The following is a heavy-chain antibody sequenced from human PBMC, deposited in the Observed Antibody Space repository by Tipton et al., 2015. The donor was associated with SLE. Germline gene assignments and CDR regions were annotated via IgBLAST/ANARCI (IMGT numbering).Heavy chain of an antibody. CDR1: GYTFTGYY. J-gene: IGHJ3*02. Sequence: VQLVQSGAEVKKPGASVKVSCKASGYTFTGYYMHWARQAPGQGLEWMGWINPNSGGTNCAQKFQGRVTMTRDTSISTAYMELSRLRSDDTAVYYCARDPLVLLNAFDIWGQGTMVTVSS. CDR3: ARDPLVLLNAFDI. V-gene: IGHV1-2*02. CDR2: INPNSGGT. D-gene: IGHD2-8*02.